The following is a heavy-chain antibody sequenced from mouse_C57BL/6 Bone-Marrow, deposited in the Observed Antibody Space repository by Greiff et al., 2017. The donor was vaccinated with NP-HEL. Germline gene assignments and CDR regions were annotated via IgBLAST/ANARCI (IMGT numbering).Heavy chain of an antibody. CDR1: GFNIKDYY. Sequence: VQLQQPGAELVRPGASVKLSCTASGFNIKDYYMHWVKQRPEQGLEWIGRIDPEDGDTEYAPKFQGKATMTADTSSNTAYLQLSSLTSEDTAVYYCTPYYSNSWYFDVWGTGTTVTVSS. V-gene: IGHV14-1*01. J-gene: IGHJ1*03. CDR2: IDPEDGDT. D-gene: IGHD2-5*01. CDR3: TPYYSNSWYFDV.